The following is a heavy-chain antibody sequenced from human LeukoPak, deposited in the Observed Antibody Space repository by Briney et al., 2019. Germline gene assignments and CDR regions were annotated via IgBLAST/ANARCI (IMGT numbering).Heavy chain of an antibody. V-gene: IGHV3-23*01. CDR1: GFTFSSYA. CDR2: ISGSGGST. J-gene: IGHJ3*02. D-gene: IGHD2-21*01. CDR3: AKGSLLLLRAFDI. Sequence: QSGGSLRLSCAASGFTFSSYAMSWVRQAPGKGLEWVSAISGSGGSTYYADSVKGRFTISRDNSKNTLYLQMNSLRAEDTAVYYCAKGSLLLLRAFDIWGQRTMVTVSS.